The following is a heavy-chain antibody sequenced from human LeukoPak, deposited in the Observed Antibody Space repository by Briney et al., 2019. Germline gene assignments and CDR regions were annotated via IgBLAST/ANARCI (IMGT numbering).Heavy chain of an antibody. D-gene: IGHD4-17*01. CDR3: ARVQGYGDYVDNYYYYMDV. J-gene: IGHJ6*03. CDR1: GGSISSYY. CDR2: IYYSGST. V-gene: IGHV4-59*01. Sequence: SETLSLTCTVSGGSISSYYWSWIRQPPGKGLEWIGYIYYSGSTNYNPSLKSRVTISVDTSKNQFSLKLSSVTAADTAVYYCARVQGYGDYVDNYYYYMDVWGKGTTVTVSS.